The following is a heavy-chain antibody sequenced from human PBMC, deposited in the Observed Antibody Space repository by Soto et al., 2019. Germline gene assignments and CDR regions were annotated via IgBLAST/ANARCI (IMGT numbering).Heavy chain of an antibody. CDR2: IYYSGST. J-gene: IGHJ4*02. V-gene: IGHV4-61*01. CDR3: ARGLGFPLDY. D-gene: IGHD6-19*01. Sequence: VSSGSYYWSWIRQPPGKGLEWIGYIYYSGSTNYNPSLKSRVTISVDTSKNQFSLKLSSVTAADTAVYYCARGLGFPLDYWGQGTLVTVSS. CDR1: VSSGSYY.